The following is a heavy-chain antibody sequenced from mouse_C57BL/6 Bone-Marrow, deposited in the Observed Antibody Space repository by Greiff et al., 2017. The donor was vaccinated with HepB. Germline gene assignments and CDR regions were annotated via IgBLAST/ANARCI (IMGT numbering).Heavy chain of an antibody. CDR2: IDPSDSYT. Sequence: QVQLQQPGAELVMPGASAKLSCKASAYTFTSYWMHWVKQRPGQGLEWIGEIDPSDSYTNYNQKFKGKSTLTVDESSSTAYMQLSSLTSEDSAVYYCVFYDGYAMDYWGQGTSVTVSS. V-gene: IGHV1-69*01. D-gene: IGHD2-12*01. CDR3: VFYDGYAMDY. CDR1: AYTFTSYW. J-gene: IGHJ4*01.